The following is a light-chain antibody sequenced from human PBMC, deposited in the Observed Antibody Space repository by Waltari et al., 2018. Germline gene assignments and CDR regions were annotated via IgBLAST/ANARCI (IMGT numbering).Light chain of an antibody. V-gene: IGLV4-69*01. CDR1: SGHSSNV. CDR2: VNRDGSN. CDR3: QTGGHGTWV. Sequence: QLVLTQSPSASAPLGASVKLTCTLSSGHSSNVIAWLQQQPEKGPRDLMKVNRDGSNSKGDEIPDRFSGSSSGAERYLTISSLQSEDEADYYCQTGGHGTWVFGGGTKLTVL. J-gene: IGLJ3*02.